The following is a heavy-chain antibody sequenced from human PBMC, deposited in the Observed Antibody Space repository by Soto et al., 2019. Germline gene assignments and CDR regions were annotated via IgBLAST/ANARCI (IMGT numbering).Heavy chain of an antibody. CDR3: AKAGVNPGHYFDY. CDR2: ISGSGGST. D-gene: IGHD3-10*01. CDR1: GFTFSSYA. V-gene: IGHV3-23*01. J-gene: IGHJ4*02. Sequence: PVGSLRLSCAASGFTFSSYAMSWVRQAPGKGLEWVSAISGSGGSTYYADSVKGRFTISRDNSKNTLYLQMNSLRAEDTAVYYCAKAGVNPGHYFDYWGQGTLVTVSS.